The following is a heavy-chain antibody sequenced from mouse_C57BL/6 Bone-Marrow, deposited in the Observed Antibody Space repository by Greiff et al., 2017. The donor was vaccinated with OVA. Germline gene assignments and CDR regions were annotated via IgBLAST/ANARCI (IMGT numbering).Heavy chain of an antibody. V-gene: IGHV1-76*01. CDR3: ARRYDYSYYAMDY. J-gene: IGHJ4*01. CDR1: GYTFTDYY. Sequence: QVQLQQSGAELVRPGASVKLSCKASGYTFTDYYINWVKQRPGQGLEWIARIYPGSGNTYYNEKFKGKATLTAEKSSSTAYMQLSSLTSEDSAVYFCARRYDYSYYAMDYWGQGTSVTVSS. D-gene: IGHD2-4*01. CDR2: IYPGSGNT.